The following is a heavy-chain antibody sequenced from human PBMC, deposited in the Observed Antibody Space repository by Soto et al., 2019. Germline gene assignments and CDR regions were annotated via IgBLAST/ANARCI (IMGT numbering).Heavy chain of an antibody. J-gene: IGHJ6*02. CDR3: ARDLYYYDSSGYSWGRTQGGYYYYGMDV. Sequence: GGSLRLSCAASGFTFSSYSMNWVRQAPGKGLEWVSSISSSSSYIYYADSVKGRFTISRDNAKNALDLQMNSLRAEDTAVYYCARDLYYYDSSGYSWGRTQGGYYYYGMDVWGQGTTVTVSS. V-gene: IGHV3-21*01. CDR2: ISSSSSYI. CDR1: GFTFSSYS. D-gene: IGHD3-22*01.